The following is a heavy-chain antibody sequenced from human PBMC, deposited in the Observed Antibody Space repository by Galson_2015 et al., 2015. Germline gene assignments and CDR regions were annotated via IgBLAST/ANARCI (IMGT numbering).Heavy chain of an antibody. Sequence: SVKVSCKASGGTFSSYAISWVRQAPGQGLEWMGGIIPIFGTANYAQKFQGRVTITADESTSTAYMELSSLRSEDTAVYYCARSDYYDSSGYPDAFDIWGQGTMVTVSS. J-gene: IGHJ3*02. V-gene: IGHV1-69*13. CDR1: GGTFSSYA. CDR2: IIPIFGTA. CDR3: ARSDYYDSSGYPDAFDI. D-gene: IGHD3-22*01.